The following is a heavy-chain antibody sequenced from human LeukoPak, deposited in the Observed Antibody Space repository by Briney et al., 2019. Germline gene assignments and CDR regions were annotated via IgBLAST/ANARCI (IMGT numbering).Heavy chain of an antibody. CDR2: IYHSGST. V-gene: IGHV4-38-2*01. J-gene: IGHJ4*02. CDR1: GYSISSGYY. CDR3: ARRGLQTPFDY. D-gene: IGHD4-11*01. Sequence: SETLSLTCAVSGYSISSGYYWGWIRQPPGKRLEWIGSIYHSGSTYYNPSLKSRVTISVDTSKNQFSLKLSSVTAADTAVYYCARRGLQTPFDYWGQGTLVTVSS.